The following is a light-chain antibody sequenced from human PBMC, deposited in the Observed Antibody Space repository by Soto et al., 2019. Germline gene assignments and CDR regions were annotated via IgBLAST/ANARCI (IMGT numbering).Light chain of an antibody. CDR3: QQYNNWPFT. CDR1: QSISSN. V-gene: IGKV3-15*01. J-gene: IGKJ3*01. CDR2: GAS. Sequence: EIVMTQSPATLSVSPGERATLSCRASQSISSNLAWYQQKPGQAPRLLLYGASPRATGIPATFSGSGSGTEFTLTISSLQSEDFAVYYCQQYNNWPFTFGPGTKVDIK.